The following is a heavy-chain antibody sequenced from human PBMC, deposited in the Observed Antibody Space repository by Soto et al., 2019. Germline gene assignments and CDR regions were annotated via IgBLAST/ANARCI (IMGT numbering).Heavy chain of an antibody. CDR3: ARVQYQLLYYFDY. Sequence: GSLRLSCAASGFTFSDYYMSWIRQATGKGLEWVSYISSSSYTNYADSVKGRFTISRDNAKNSLYLQMNSLRAEDTAVYYCARVQYQLLYYFDYWGQGTLVTVSS. J-gene: IGHJ4*02. CDR1: GFTFSDYY. D-gene: IGHD2-2*01. V-gene: IGHV3-11*06. CDR2: ISSSSYT.